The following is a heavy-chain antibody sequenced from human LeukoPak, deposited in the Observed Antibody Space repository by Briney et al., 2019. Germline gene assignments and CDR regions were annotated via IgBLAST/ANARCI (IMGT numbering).Heavy chain of an antibody. CDR2: INTNTGNP. Sequence: ASVKVSCKASGYTFTNYAMNWVRQAPGQGLEWMGRINTNTGNPTYAQGFTGRFVFSLDTSVSTAYLQISSLKAEDTAVYCCARDGTYSGYNDAFDIWGQGTMVTVSS. V-gene: IGHV7-4-1*02. CDR1: GYTFTNYA. D-gene: IGHD5-12*01. J-gene: IGHJ3*02. CDR3: ARDGTYSGYNDAFDI.